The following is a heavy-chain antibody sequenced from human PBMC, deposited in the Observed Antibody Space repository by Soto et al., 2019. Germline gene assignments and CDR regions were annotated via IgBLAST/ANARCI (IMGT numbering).Heavy chain of an antibody. V-gene: IGHV4-39*01. CDR2: IYYSGST. Sequence: QLQLQESGPGLVKPSETLSLTCTVSGGSISSSSYYWGWIRQPPGKGLEWIGSIYYSGSTYYNPCLKSRVTISVDTSKNQFSLKLSCVTAADTAVDDCARQDSSGYPIWWFDPWGQGTLVTVSS. D-gene: IGHD3-22*01. CDR3: ARQDSSGYPIWWFDP. J-gene: IGHJ5*02. CDR1: GGSISSSSYY.